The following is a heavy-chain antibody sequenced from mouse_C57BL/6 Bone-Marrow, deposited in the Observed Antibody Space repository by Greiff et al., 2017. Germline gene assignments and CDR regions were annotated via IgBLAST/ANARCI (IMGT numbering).Heavy chain of an antibody. CDR2: IYPRSGNT. CDR3: ASYLGYSGDFDY. CDR1: GYTFTSYG. V-gene: IGHV1-81*01. D-gene: IGHD2-12*01. J-gene: IGHJ2*01. Sequence: VQRVESGAELARPGASVKLSCKASGYTFTSYGISWVKQRTGQGLEWIGEIYPRSGNTYYNEQFKGKATLTADKSSSTAYMELRSLTSEDSAVYFCASYLGYSGDFDYWGQGTTLTVSS.